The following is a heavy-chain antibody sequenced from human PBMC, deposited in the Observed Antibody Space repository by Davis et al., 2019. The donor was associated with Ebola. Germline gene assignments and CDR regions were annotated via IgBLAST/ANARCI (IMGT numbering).Heavy chain of an antibody. D-gene: IGHD3-3*01. CDR1: GFTFGTYT. J-gene: IGHJ5*02. V-gene: IGHV3-48*02. CDR3: VRDTQLRILEELFNYFDP. CDR2: ISSNSNTI. Sequence: GGSLRLSCAASGFTFGTYTMNWVRQAPGKGLEWLSSISSNSNTIYYADSVEGRFTISRDNAKNSLYLQMNSLRDEDTAVYYCVRDTQLRILEELFNYFDPWGQGTLVVVSS.